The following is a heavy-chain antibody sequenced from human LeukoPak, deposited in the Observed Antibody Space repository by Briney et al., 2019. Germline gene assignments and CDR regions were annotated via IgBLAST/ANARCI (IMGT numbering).Heavy chain of an antibody. CDR1: GFTFNNFV. CDR3: AKVAGTGWPYFDY. V-gene: IGHV3-23*01. CDR2: ISKSGSIT. Sequence: GGSLRLSCAVSGFTFNNFVMTWVRQAPGKGLEWVSTISKSGSITYYGDSVKGRFTISRDSSKNTLYLQMKSLRVEDTAVYYCAKVAGTGWPYFDYWGQGTLVTVSS. J-gene: IGHJ4*02. D-gene: IGHD6-19*01.